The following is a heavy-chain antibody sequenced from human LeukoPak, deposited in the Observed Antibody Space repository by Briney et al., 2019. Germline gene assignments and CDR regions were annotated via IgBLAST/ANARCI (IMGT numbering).Heavy chain of an antibody. Sequence: GASVKVSCKASGYTFTSYGISWVRQAPGQGLEWMGWISAYNGNTNYTQKLQGRVTMTTDTSTSTAYMELRSLRSDDTAVYYCSRVSDSLTGYYPDAFDIWGQRTMVTVSS. D-gene: IGHD3-9*01. J-gene: IGHJ3*02. V-gene: IGHV1-18*01. CDR1: GYTFTSYG. CDR2: ISAYNGNT. CDR3: SRVSDSLTGYYPDAFDI.